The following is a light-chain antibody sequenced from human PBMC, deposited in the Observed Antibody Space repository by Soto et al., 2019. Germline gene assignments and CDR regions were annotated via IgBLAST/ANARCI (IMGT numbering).Light chain of an antibody. J-gene: IGKJ2*01. CDR3: QQRSNWPQYT. V-gene: IGKV3-11*01. CDR2: DAS. CDR1: QSVSSY. Sequence: EIVLTQSPATLSLSPGERATLSCRASQSVSSYLAWYQQKPGQATRLLIYDASNRATGIPARFSGSGSGTDFTLTISSLEPEDFAVYYGQQRSNWPQYTFGQGTKLEIK.